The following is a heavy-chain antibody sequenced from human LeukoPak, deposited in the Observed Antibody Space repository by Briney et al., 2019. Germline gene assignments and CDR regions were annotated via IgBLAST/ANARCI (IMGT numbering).Heavy chain of an antibody. V-gene: IGHV3-64*01. J-gene: IGHJ4*02. D-gene: IGHD1-14*01. CDR3: AKNWDRLDS. Sequence: GGSLRLSCVASGFTLSNYAMNWVRQAPGKGLEYVSAISRDVGSTYYANSVKGRFTISRDNSKNTLSLQMSSLRQEDTAVYYCAKNWDRLDSWGQGTLVTVSS. CDR1: GFTLSNYA. CDR2: ISRDVGST.